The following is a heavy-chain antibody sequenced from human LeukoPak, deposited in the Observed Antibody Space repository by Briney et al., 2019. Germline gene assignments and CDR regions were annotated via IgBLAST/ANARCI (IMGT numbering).Heavy chain of an antibody. D-gene: IGHD3-22*01. CDR1: GFTFSSYG. V-gene: IGHV3-33*01. J-gene: IGHJ4*02. CDR3: ARDVNTMIVTLGY. CDR2: IWYDGSNK. Sequence: GRSLRLSCAASGFTFSSYGMHWVRQAPGKGLEWVAVIWYDGSNKYYADSVKGRFTISRDNSKNTLYLQMNSLRAEDTAVYYCARDVNTMIVTLGYWGQGTLVTVSS.